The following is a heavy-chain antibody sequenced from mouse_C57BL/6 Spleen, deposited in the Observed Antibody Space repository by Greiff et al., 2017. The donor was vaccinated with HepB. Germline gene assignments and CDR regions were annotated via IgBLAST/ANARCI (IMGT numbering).Heavy chain of an antibody. D-gene: IGHD3-2*02. V-gene: IGHV5-17*01. Sequence: EVHLVESGGGLVKPGGSLKLSCAASGFTFSDYGMHWVRQAPEKGLEWVAYISSGSSTIYYADTVKGRFTISRDNAKNTLFLQMTSLRSEDTAMYYCARRLAYYAMDYWGQGTSVTVSS. J-gene: IGHJ4*01. CDR3: ARRLAYYAMDY. CDR2: ISSGSSTI. CDR1: GFTFSDYG.